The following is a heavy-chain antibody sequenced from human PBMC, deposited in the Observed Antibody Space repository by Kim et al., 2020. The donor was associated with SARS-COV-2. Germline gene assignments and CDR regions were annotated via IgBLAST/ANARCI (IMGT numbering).Heavy chain of an antibody. D-gene: IGHD7-27*01. CDR1: GFTFSSYA. V-gene: IGHV3-23*01. CDR3: AFGVKNWGSTDDAFDI. Sequence: GGSLRLSCAASGFTFSSYAMSWVRQAPGKGLEWVSAISGSGGSTYYADSVKGRFTISRDNSKNTLYLQMNSLRAEDTAVYYCAFGVKNWGSTDDAFDIWGHGTMVTVSS. CDR2: ISGSGGST. J-gene: IGHJ3*02.